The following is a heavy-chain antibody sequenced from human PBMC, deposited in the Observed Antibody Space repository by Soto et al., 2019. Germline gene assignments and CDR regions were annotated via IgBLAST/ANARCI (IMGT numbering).Heavy chain of an antibody. CDR2: IWYDGSNK. D-gene: IGHD3-9*01. CDR3: ARGGYDILTGYRRPLYYYYMDV. V-gene: IGHV3-33*01. J-gene: IGHJ6*03. CDR1: GFTFSSYG. Sequence: QVQLVESGGGVVQPGRSLRLSCAASGFTFSSYGMHWVRQAPGKGLEWVAVIWYDGSNKYYADSVKGRFTISRDNSKNPLYLQMNSLRAEDTAVYYCARGGYDILTGYRRPLYYYYMDVWGKGTTVTVSS.